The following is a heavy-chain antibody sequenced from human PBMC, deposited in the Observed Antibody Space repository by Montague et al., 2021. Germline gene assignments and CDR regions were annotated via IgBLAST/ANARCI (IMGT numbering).Heavy chain of an antibody. CDR3: AREGVGDLLFSFDS. V-gene: IGHV6-1*01. D-gene: IGHD3-10*01. CDR2: TYYRSTWYT. Sequence: CAISGDSVCVDNAAWRWIRESSSRGLEWLGGTYYRSTWYTDYAVXVKGRIAINPDTSKNQFSLQLNSVTPEDTAVYYCAREGVGDLLFSFDSWGQGTLVTVSS. J-gene: IGHJ4*02. CDR1: GDSVCVDNAA.